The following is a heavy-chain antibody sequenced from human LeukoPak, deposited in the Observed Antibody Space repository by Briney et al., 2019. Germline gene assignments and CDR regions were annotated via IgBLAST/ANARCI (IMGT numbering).Heavy chain of an antibody. V-gene: IGHV3-21*01. Sequence: GGSLRLSCAASGFTFSSYSMNWVRQVPGKGLEWVSSISSSSSYIYYADSVKGRFTISRDNAKNSLYLQMNSLRAEDTAVYYCARGAAAAIRGTLFDYWGQGTLVTVSS. CDR1: GFTFSSYS. J-gene: IGHJ4*02. CDR2: ISSSSSYI. D-gene: IGHD2-2*02. CDR3: ARGAAAAIRGTLFDY.